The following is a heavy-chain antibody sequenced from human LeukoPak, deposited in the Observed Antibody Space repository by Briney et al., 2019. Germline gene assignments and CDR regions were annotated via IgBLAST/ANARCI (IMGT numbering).Heavy chain of an antibody. D-gene: IGHD6-13*01. J-gene: IGHJ3*02. CDR1: GDTFIIND. CDR3: ARVTAAGTWTFDI. Sequence: RASVTVSCKASGDTFIINDINWVRQATGQGLEWMGWMNPNSGNTGYAQKFQGRVTMTRNISITTAYMELTDLRSEDTAVYYCARVTAAGTWTFDIWGQGTTVTVSS. V-gene: IGHV1-8*02. CDR2: MNPNSGNT.